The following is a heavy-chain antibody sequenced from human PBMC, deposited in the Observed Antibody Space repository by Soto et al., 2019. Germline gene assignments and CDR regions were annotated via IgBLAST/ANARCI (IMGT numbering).Heavy chain of an antibody. CDR3: ARVLRTYYDYIWGSFLGAFDI. J-gene: IGHJ3*02. CDR2: ISGSGGST. D-gene: IGHD3-16*01. CDR1: GFTFSSYA. V-gene: IGHV3-23*01. Sequence: GGSLRLSCAASGFTFSSYAMSWVRQAPEKGLEWVSAISGSGGSTYYADSVKGRFTISRDNSKNTLYLQMNSLRAEDTAVYYCARVLRTYYDYIWGSFLGAFDIWGQGTMVTVSS.